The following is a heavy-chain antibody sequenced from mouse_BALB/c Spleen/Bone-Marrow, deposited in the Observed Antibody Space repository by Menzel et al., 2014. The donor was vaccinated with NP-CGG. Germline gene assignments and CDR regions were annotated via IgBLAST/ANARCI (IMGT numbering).Heavy chain of an antibody. CDR1: GLTFSNYG. J-gene: IGHJ1*01. CDR2: INSGGSYT. CDR3: ARVSPYWYFDV. V-gene: IGHV5-6*01. Sequence: EVQLQESGGDLVKPGGSLKLSCAASGLTFSNYGMSWVRQTPDKRLEWVATINSGGSYTYYPDSVKGRFTISRDNAKNTLYLQMSSLKSEDTAMYYCARVSPYWYFDVWGAGTTVTVSS. D-gene: IGHD6-2*01.